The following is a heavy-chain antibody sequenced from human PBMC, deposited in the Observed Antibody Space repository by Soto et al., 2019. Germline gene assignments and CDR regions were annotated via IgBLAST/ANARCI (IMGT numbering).Heavy chain of an antibody. J-gene: IGHJ4*02. V-gene: IGHV1-69*10. Sequence: ASVKVSCKASGGTFSSYAISWVRQAPGQGLEWMGGIIPILGIANYAQKFQGRVTITADKSTSTAYMELSSLRSEDTAVYYCARGSFSGSYFDYWGQGTLVTVSS. CDR1: GGTFSSYA. CDR3: ARGSFSGSYFDY. CDR2: IIPILGIA. D-gene: IGHD6-25*01.